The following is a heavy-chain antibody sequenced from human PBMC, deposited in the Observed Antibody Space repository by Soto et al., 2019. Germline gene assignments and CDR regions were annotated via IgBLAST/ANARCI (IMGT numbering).Heavy chain of an antibody. J-gene: IGHJ3*01. Sequence: QDQLVQSGAELRKPGASVRVSCRASGFRFSDYGFNWLRQAPGQGLEWMGWISALNGNTGTAQGPQDRVTMGTDASTTTAHMELPKLTTDDTAIYYWPRSYYLADAFYVWGQVIIVTVSS. V-gene: IGHV1-18*01. CDR2: ISALNGNT. D-gene: IGHD3-16*01. CDR1: GFRFSDYG. CDR3: PRSYYLADAFYV.